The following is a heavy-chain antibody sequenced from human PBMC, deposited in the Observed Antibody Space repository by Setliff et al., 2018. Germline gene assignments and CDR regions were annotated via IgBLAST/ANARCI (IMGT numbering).Heavy chain of an antibody. CDR3: ARGYSGYDYLKPFDY. J-gene: IGHJ4*02. CDR2: IYYSGST. V-gene: IGHV4-39*01. D-gene: IGHD5-12*01. CDR1: GGSISSSSYY. Sequence: SETLSLTCTVSGGSISSSSYYWGWIRQPPGKGLEWIGSIYYSGSTYYNPSLKSRVTISVDTSKNQFSLKLSSVTATDTAVYYCARGYSGYDYLKPFDYWGQGTLVTVSS.